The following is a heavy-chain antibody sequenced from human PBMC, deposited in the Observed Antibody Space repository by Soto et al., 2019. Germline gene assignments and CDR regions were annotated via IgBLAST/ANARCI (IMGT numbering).Heavy chain of an antibody. CDR3: ASTRLQDPVSDY. V-gene: IGHV4-59*08. CDR1: GGSISSYY. CDR2: IYYSGST. J-gene: IGHJ4*02. Sequence: SETLSLTCTVSGGSISSYYWSWLRQPPGKGLEWIGYIYYSGSTNYNPSLKSRVTISVDTSKNQFSLKLSSVTAADTAVYYCASTRLQDPVSDYWGQGTLVTVSS. D-gene: IGHD2-15*01.